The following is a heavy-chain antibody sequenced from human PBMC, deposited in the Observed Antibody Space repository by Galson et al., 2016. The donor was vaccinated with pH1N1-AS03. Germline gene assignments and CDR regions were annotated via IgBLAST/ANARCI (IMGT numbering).Heavy chain of an antibody. D-gene: IGHD6-13*01. CDR2: ISSSVATA. CDR1: GFTFSDFE. J-gene: IGHJ5*02. CDR3: ATRPGYINA. Sequence: SLRLSCAASGFTFSDFEMYWVRQAPGKGLQLISCISSSVATAYYADSVKGRFTISRDNTKNSLYLQMSTLRVEDTAVYYCATRPGYINAWGQGTLVTVSS. V-gene: IGHV3-48*03.